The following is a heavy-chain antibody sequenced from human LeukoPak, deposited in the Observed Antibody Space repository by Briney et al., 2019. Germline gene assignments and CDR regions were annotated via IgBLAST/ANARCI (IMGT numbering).Heavy chain of an antibody. Sequence: PSETLSLTCAVYGGSFSGYYWSWIRQPPGKGLEWIGEINHSGSTNYNPSLKSRVTISVDTSKNQFSLKLSPVTAADTAVYYCAREWPRINWNPFDYWGQGTLVTVSS. CDR1: GGSFSGYY. V-gene: IGHV4-34*01. CDR3: AREWPRINWNPFDY. CDR2: INHSGST. J-gene: IGHJ4*02. D-gene: IGHD1-1*01.